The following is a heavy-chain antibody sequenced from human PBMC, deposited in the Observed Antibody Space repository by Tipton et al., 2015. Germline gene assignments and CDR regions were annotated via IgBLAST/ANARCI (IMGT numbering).Heavy chain of an antibody. CDR1: GGSITSVSYY. Sequence: TLSLTCTVSGGSITSVSYYWGWIRQPPGKGLEWIGSVYYSVNTYYNPSLKSRVTISVDTSKNQFSLNLRSVTAANTAVYFCAKTHGAYDWYLDHWGQGTLVTVSS. D-gene: IGHD5-12*01. CDR3: AKTHGAYDWYLDH. CDR2: VYYSVNT. J-gene: IGHJ4*02. V-gene: IGHV4-39*07.